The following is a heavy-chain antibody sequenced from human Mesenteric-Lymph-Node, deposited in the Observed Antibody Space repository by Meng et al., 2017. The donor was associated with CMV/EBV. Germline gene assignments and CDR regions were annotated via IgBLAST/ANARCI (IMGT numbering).Heavy chain of an antibody. Sequence: GGSLRLSCAVSGFTFDDYGMSWVRQVPGKGLEWISGINWNGDSTAYADSVKGRFTISRDNAKNPLYLHMNSLSADDTAMYYCARTPGSYFQDYFDYWGQGILVTVSS. J-gene: IGHJ4*02. CDR3: ARTPGSYFQDYFDY. CDR2: INWNGDST. V-gene: IGHV3-20*04. D-gene: IGHD3-10*01. CDR1: GFTFDDYG.